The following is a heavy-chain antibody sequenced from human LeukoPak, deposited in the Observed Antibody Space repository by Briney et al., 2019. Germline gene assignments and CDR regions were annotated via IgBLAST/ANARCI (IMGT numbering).Heavy chain of an antibody. Sequence: GESLKISCKGSGYSFTNYWIGWVRQMPGKGLEWMGIIYPGDSHTTYSPSFQGQVTISADKSISTAYLQWSSLKASDTAMYYCARAFSNSYGDYDYWGQGTLVTVSS. V-gene: IGHV5-51*01. D-gene: IGHD4-17*01. CDR1: GYSFTNYW. J-gene: IGHJ4*02. CDR2: IYPGDSHT. CDR3: ARAFSNSYGDYDY.